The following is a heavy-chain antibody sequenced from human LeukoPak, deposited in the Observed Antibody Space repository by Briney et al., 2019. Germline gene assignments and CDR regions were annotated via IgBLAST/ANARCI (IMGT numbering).Heavy chain of an antibody. Sequence: PSETLSLTCTVSGGSISNSFWSWIRQPPGKGLEWIAYIYYTGNTKYNPSLKSRVTISVGTSKNQFSLRLSSVTAADTAVYYCATDSGSSPTFDYWGQGTLVTVSS. J-gene: IGHJ4*02. D-gene: IGHD1-26*01. CDR3: ATDSGSSPTFDY. CDR2: IYYTGNT. CDR1: GGSISNSF. V-gene: IGHV4-59*01.